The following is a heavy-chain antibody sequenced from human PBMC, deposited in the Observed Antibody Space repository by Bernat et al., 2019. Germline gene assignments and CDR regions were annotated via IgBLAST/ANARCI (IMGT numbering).Heavy chain of an antibody. V-gene: IGHV4-39*01. J-gene: IGHJ4*02. CDR1: GGSISSSSYY. CDR3: AAIRVGSSWYRDFGPKIDY. CDR2: IYYSGST. Sequence: QLQLQESGPGLVKPSETLSLTCTVSGGSISSSSYYWGWIRQPPGKGLEWIGSIYYSGSTYYNPSLKSRVTISVDTSKNQFSLKLSSVTAADTAVYYCAAIRVGSSWYRDFGPKIDYWGQGTLVTVSS. D-gene: IGHD6-13*01.